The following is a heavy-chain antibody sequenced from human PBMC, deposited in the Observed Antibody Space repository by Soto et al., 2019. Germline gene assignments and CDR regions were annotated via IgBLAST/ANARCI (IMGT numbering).Heavy chain of an antibody. J-gene: IGHJ5*02. CDR3: ARAAFDYSSSYWLYP. CDR1: GDSNSKSY. V-gene: IGHV4-59*01. Sequence: SENLSLTCTVSGDSNSKSYWSCLRQPPGKELEWIGFIFPNGRILDYNPSFKSRATISIDTSETQFSLQLDSVTAADTAIYYCARAAFDYSSSYWLYPWGQGTRVTVSS. CDR2: IFPNGRI. D-gene: IGHD6-6*01.